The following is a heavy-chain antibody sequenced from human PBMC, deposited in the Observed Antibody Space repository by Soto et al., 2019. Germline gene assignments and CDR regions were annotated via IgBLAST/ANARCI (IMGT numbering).Heavy chain of an antibody. J-gene: IGHJ4*02. V-gene: IGHV1-69*13. Sequence: GASVKVSCKASGGTFSSYAISWVRQAPGQGLEWMGGIIPILGTANYAQKFQGRVTITADESTSTAYMELSSLRSEDTAVYYCARGHSGYDYEYFDYWGQGTLVTVSS. D-gene: IGHD5-12*01. CDR2: IIPILGTA. CDR1: GGTFSSYA. CDR3: ARGHSGYDYEYFDY.